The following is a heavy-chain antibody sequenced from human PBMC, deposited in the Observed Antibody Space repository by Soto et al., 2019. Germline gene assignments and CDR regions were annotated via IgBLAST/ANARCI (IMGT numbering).Heavy chain of an antibody. CDR2: ISSSSSTI. Sequence: EVQLVESGGGLVQPGGSLRLSCAASGFTFSSYSMNWVRQAPGKGLERVSYISSSSSTIYYADSVKGRFTISRDNAKNSLYLQMNSVRDEDTAVYYCAIGPRYCSGGSCYLFSAFDIWGQGTMVTVSS. D-gene: IGHD2-15*01. J-gene: IGHJ3*02. V-gene: IGHV3-48*02. CDR1: GFTFSSYS. CDR3: AIGPRYCSGGSCYLFSAFDI.